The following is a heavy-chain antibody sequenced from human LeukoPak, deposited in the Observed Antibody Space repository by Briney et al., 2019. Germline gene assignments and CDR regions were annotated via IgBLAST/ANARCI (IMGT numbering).Heavy chain of an antibody. CDR1: GFALNNYA. Sequence: GRSQRLSCAASGFALNNYAMHWVRQAPGKGLEWVAVIWYDGSNEYYSDSVKGRFAISRDISKNTLYLQMNSLRAEDTAVYFCARDPGLRLDLWGQGTLLTISS. CDR2: IWYDGSNE. CDR3: ARDPGLRLDL. D-gene: IGHD3-3*01. J-gene: IGHJ4*02. V-gene: IGHV3-33*01.